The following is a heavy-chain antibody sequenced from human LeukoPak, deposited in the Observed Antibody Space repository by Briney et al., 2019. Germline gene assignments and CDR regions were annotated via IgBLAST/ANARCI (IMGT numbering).Heavy chain of an antibody. V-gene: IGHV3-21*01. CDR3: ASTPFLGISAPKIKDAFDI. D-gene: IGHD7-27*01. Sequence: GGSLRLSCAASGFTFSSYSMTWVRQAPGKGLEWVASISGSSDYIYYADSMKGRFTISRDSAKNSLYLQMDSLRDDDTAVYYCASTPFLGISAPKIKDAFDIWGQGTMVTVSS. J-gene: IGHJ3*02. CDR1: GFTFSSYS. CDR2: ISGSSDYI.